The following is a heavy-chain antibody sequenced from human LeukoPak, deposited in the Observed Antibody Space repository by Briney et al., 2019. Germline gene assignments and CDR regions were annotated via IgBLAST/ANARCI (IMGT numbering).Heavy chain of an antibody. CDR2: INPSGGST. J-gene: IGHJ4*02. Sequence: ASVKVSCKASGYTFTSYYMHWVRQAPGQGLEWMGIINPSGGSTSYAQKFQGRVTMTGDMSTSTVYMELSSLRSEDTAVYYCARDWFELPYYFDYWGQGTLVTVSS. D-gene: IGHD1-26*01. CDR3: ARDWFELPYYFDY. CDR1: GYTFTSYY. V-gene: IGHV1-46*01.